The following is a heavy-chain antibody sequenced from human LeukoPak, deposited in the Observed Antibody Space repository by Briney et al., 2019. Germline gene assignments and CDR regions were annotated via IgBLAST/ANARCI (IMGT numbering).Heavy chain of an antibody. CDR2: MNPNSGNT. V-gene: IGHV1-8*02. CDR1: GGIFSSYA. CDR3: ATELRHQDY. D-gene: IGHD2-15*01. Sequence: ASVKVSCKASGGIFSSYAISWVRQATGQGLEWMGYMNPNSGNTGSAQKFQGRVTMTRDTSISTAYMELSSLRSEDTAVYYCATELRHQDYWGQGTLVTVSS. J-gene: IGHJ4*02.